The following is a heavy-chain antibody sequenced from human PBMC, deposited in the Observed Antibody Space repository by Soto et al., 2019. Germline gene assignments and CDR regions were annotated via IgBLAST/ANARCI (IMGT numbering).Heavy chain of an antibody. D-gene: IGHD3-16*01. CDR1: GFTFSSYA. V-gene: IGHV3-23*01. CDR3: VKYTVTEDLGES. J-gene: IGHJ5*02. CDR2: VSRAGTYT. Sequence: DVQLLESGGDVVRPGGSLRLSCAASGFTFSSYAMGWVRQAPGKGLEWVAGVSRAGTYTFYADSVRGRFSIFRDNSRDTVDLYMNALRGDDTAVYFCVKYTVTEDLGESWGQGTLVSVSS.